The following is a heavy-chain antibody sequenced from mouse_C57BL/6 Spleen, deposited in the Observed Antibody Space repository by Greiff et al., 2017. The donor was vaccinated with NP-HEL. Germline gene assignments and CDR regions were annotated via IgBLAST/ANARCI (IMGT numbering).Heavy chain of an antibody. J-gene: IGHJ3*01. D-gene: IGHD2-1*01. V-gene: IGHV7-3*01. Sequence: EVNLVESGGGLVQPGGSLSLSCAASGFTFTDYYMSWVRQPPGKALEWLGFIRNKANGYTTEYSASVTGRFTISRDNSQSILYLQMNALRAEDSATYYCARGYGNYAWFAYWGQGTLVTVSA. CDR1: GFTFTDYY. CDR3: ARGYGNYAWFAY. CDR2: IRNKANGYTT.